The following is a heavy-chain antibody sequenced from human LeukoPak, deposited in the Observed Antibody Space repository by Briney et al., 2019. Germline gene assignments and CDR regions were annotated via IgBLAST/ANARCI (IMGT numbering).Heavy chain of an antibody. D-gene: IGHD3-22*01. CDR3: AREGYYDSSGQD. CDR1: GFTVSSKY. J-gene: IGHJ4*02. V-gene: IGHV3-53*01. Sequence: GGSLRLSCAASGFTVSSKYMSWVRQAPGKGLEWVSVIYSGGSTNYADSVKGRFTISRDNSKNTLYLQMNSLRAEDTAVYYCAREGYYDSSGQDWGQGTLVTVSS. CDR2: IYSGGST.